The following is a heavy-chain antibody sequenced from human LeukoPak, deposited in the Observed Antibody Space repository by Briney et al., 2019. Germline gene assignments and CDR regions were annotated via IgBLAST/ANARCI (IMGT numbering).Heavy chain of an antibody. CDR2: ISPNSGHT. D-gene: IGHD4-17*01. CDR1: GYTFTSHA. V-gene: IGHV1-18*01. J-gene: IGHJ3*02. Sequence: ASVKVSCKASGYTFTSHAFSWLRQAPGQGPEWMGWISPNSGHTNHAPKFKDRVTMTTDTSTTTAYMELRSLRSDDTAVYFCARVGFLADYGDEGAFDIWGQGTMVTVSS. CDR3: ARVGFLADYGDEGAFDI.